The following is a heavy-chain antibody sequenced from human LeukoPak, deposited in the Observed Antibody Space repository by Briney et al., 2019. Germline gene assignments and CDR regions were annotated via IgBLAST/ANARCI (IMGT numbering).Heavy chain of an antibody. V-gene: IGHV4-39*07. D-gene: IGHD3-10*01. CDR2: IYYSGST. J-gene: IGHJ4*02. Sequence: KPSETLSLTCTVSGGSISSSSYYWGWIRQPPGKGLEWIGSIYYSGSTYYNPSLKSRVTISVDTSKNQISLKLSSVTAADTAVYYCATWGVRGDTPDYWGQGTLVTVSS. CDR3: ATWGVRGDTPDY. CDR1: GGSISSSSYY.